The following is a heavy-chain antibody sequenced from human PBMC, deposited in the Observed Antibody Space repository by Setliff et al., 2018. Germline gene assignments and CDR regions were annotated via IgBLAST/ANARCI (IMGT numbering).Heavy chain of an antibody. CDR2: IIPVFRTA. CDR1: GFTFRNYA. J-gene: IGHJ5*01. V-gene: IGHV1-69*13. D-gene: IGHD3-16*01. Sequence: SVKVSCKASGFTFRNYAINWVRQAPGQGLEWMGRIIPVFRTATYAPKFQGRVTITADESTSTAYMELNSLRSEDTALYYCARELRSPYWHLDSWGQGTQVTVSS. CDR3: ARELRSPYWHLDS.